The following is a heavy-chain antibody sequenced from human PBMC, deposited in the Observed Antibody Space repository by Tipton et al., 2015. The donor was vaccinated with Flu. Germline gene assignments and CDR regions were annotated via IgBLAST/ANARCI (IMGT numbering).Heavy chain of an antibody. CDR1: GFTFSNYE. V-gene: IGHV3-48*03. J-gene: IGHJ5*02. CDR3: ARGSSSWYRVRNWLDP. D-gene: IGHD6-13*01. CDR2: ITTGSAM. Sequence: GSLRLSCAASGFTFSNYEMNWVRQAPGRGLEWISYITTGSAMYYADSVKGRFTISRDNAKNSLYLQMNSLRAEDTAVYYCARGSSSWYRVRNWLDPWGQGTRVTVSS.